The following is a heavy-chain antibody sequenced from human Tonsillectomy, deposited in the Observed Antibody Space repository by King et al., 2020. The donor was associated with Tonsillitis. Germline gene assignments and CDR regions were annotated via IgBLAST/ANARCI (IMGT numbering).Heavy chain of an antibody. CDR3: ARERGILDGMVV. V-gene: IGHV1-69*09. Sequence: VQLVESGAEVKKPGSSVKVSCKASGGTFSSYAISWVRQAPGQGLEWMGRIIPILGIANYAQKFQGRVTITADKSTSTAYMELSSLRSEETAVYYWARERGILDGMVVWGQGTTVTVYS. CDR2: IIPILGIA. CDR1: GGTFSSYA. J-gene: IGHJ6*02. D-gene: IGHD2-8*02.